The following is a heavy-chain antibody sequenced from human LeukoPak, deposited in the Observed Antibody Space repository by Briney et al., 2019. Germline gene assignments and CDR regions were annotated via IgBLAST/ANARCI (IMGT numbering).Heavy chain of an antibody. CDR1: GGSISSY. CDR3: ARHLGRLLGYCSSTSCYKGWFDP. D-gene: IGHD2-2*02. J-gene: IGHJ5*02. CDR2: INHSGST. V-gene: IGHV4-34*01. Sequence: SETLSLTCTVSGGSISSYWSWIRQPPGKGLEWIGEINHSGSTNYNPSLKSRVTISVDTSKNQFSLKLSSVTAADTAVYYCARHLGRLLGYCSSTSCYKGWFDPWGQGTLVTVSS.